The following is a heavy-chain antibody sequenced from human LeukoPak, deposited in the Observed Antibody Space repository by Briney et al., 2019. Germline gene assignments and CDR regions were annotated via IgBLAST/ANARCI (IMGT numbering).Heavy chain of an antibody. CDR2: IYYSGST. CDR3: ARDPSGEWDRFDP. V-gene: IGHV4-59*01. D-gene: IGHD3-16*01. J-gene: IGHJ5*02. Sequence: SETLSLTCTVSGGSISSYYWSWIRQPPGKGLEWTGYIYYSGSTNYNPSLKSRVTISVDTSKNQFSLKLSSVTAADTAVYYCARDPSGEWDRFDPWGQGTLVTVSS. CDR1: GGSISSYY.